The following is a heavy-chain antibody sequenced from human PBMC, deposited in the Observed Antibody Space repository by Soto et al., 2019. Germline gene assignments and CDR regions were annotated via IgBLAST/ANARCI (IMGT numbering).Heavy chain of an antibody. Sequence: SETLSLTCAVSGYSISSGYYWGWIRQPPGKGLEWIGSIYHSGSTYYNPSLKSRVSMTTDTSTSTAYMELRSLRSDDTALYYCARDQVAARPGWFDPWGQGTLVTVSS. D-gene: IGHD6-6*01. V-gene: IGHV4-38-2*02. CDR1: GYSISSGYY. J-gene: IGHJ5*02. CDR2: IYHSGST. CDR3: ARDQVAARPGWFDP.